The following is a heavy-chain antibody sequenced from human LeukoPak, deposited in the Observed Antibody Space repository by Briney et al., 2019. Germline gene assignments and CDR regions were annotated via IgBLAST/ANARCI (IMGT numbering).Heavy chain of an antibody. CDR2: FDPEDGET. J-gene: IGHJ4*02. V-gene: IGHV1-24*01. D-gene: IGHD2-15*01. Sequence: ASVKVSCKVSGYTLTELSMHWVRQAPGKGLEWMGGFDPEDGETIYAQKFQGRVTMTEDTSTDTANMELSSLRSEDTAVYYCATWQDRLLAYYFDYWGQGTLVTVSS. CDR1: GYTLTELS. CDR3: ATWQDRLLAYYFDY.